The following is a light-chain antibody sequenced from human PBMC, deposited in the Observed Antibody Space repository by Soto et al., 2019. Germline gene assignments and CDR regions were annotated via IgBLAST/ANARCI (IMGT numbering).Light chain of an antibody. CDR1: QSLLDSDGNTH. CDR2: LAS. Sequence: DVVMTQSPLSLAVTPGEPASISCRSSQSLLDSDGNTHLDWYLQKPGQSPQLLIYLASNRASGVPDRFSGSGSGTDFTLKISRVEAEDVGVYYCMQGLPTPTFGQGTKLESK. V-gene: IGKV2-28*01. J-gene: IGKJ2*01. CDR3: MQGLPTPT.